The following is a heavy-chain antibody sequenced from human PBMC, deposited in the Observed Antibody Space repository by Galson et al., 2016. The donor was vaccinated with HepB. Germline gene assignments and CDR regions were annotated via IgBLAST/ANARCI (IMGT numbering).Heavy chain of an antibody. Sequence: SLRLSCAASGFILSNNWMHWVRQAPGKGLVCVARVNEDGSRINHADSVRGRFTISRDIAKNTLYLQMNSLRVDDTAVYYCSRDFTGERDSWGQGTLVTVSS. V-gene: IGHV3-74*01. CDR3: SRDFTGERDS. CDR2: VNEDGSRI. J-gene: IGHJ4*02. D-gene: IGHD7-27*01. CDR1: GFILSNNW.